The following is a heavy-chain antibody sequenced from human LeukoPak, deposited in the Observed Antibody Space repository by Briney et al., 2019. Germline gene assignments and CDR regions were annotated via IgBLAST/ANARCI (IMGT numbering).Heavy chain of an antibody. D-gene: IGHD3-22*01. CDR2: IYYSGST. Sequence: PSETLSHTCTVSGGSISSGGYYWSWIRQHPGKGLEWIGYIYYSGSTYYNPSLKSRVTISVDTSKNQFSLKLSSVTAADTAVYYCARFRHYDSLDYWGQGTLVTVSS. J-gene: IGHJ4*02. CDR1: GGSISSGGYY. V-gene: IGHV4-31*03. CDR3: ARFRHYDSLDY.